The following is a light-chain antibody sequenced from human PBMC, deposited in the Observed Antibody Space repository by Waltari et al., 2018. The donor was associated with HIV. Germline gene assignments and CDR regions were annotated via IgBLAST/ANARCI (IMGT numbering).Light chain of an antibody. CDR2: EVS. J-gene: IGLJ3*02. Sequence: QSALTQPASVSGSPGQSITISCTGTSRDVGGYNYVPWYQQHPGKAPKLMLYEVSNRPSGVSNRFSGSKSGNTASLTISGLQAEDEADYYCSSYTSSSTLVFGGGTKLTVL. V-gene: IGLV2-14*01. CDR3: SSYTSSSTLV. CDR1: SRDVGGYNY.